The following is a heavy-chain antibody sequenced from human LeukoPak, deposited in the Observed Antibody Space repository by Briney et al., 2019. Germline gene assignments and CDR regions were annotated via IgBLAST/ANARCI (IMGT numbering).Heavy chain of an antibody. V-gene: IGHV1-69*13. Sequence: SVKVSCKASGGTFSSYAISWVRQAPGQGLEWMGGIIPIFGTANYAQKFQGRVTITADESTSTAYMELSSLRSEDTAVYYCATVIVGGGLVDYWGQGTLVTVSS. J-gene: IGHJ4*02. D-gene: IGHD1-26*01. CDR3: ATVIVGGGLVDY. CDR1: GGTFSSYA. CDR2: IIPIFGTA.